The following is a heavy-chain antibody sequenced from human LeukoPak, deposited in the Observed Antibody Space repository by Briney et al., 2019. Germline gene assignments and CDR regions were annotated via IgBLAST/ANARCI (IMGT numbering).Heavy chain of an antibody. CDR3: ARGYYGGSAFDY. J-gene: IGHJ4*02. D-gene: IGHD4-23*01. CDR2: ISYDGSNK. V-gene: IGHV3-30-3*01. Sequence: GGALRLSCAASGFTFSSYAMHWVRQAPGNGLEWVAVISYDGSNKYYADSVKGRFTISRDNSKNTLYLQMNSLRAEDTAVYYCARGYYGGSAFDYWGQGTLVTVSS. CDR1: GFTFSSYA.